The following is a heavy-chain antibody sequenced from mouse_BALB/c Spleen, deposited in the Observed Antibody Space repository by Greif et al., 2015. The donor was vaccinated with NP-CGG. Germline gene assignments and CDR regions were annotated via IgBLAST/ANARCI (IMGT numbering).Heavy chain of an antibody. Sequence: EVKLMESGGGLVKPGGSLKLSCAASGFTFSSYAMSWVRQTPEKRLEWVATISSGGSYTYYPDSVKGRFTISRDNAKNTLYLQMSSLRSEDTAMYYCARHAFTTVVPYAMDYWGQGTSVTVSS. V-gene: IGHV5-9-3*01. CDR2: ISSGGSYT. CDR1: GFTFSSYA. J-gene: IGHJ4*01. D-gene: IGHD1-1*01. CDR3: ARHAFTTVVPYAMDY.